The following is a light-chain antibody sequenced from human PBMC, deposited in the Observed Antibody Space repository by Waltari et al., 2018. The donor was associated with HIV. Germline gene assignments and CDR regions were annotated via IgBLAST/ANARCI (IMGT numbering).Light chain of an antibody. V-gene: IGLV2-14*01. CDR3: SSYTSSIAWV. CDR1: SSDVGRYNF. Sequence: QSALTQPASVSGSPGQWIPISCPGTSSDVGRYNFVSWYQHHPGKAPKLMIYEVSNRPSGVSNRFSGSKSGNTASLTISGLQAEDEADYYCSSYTSSIAWVFGGGTKLTVL. J-gene: IGLJ3*02. CDR2: EVS.